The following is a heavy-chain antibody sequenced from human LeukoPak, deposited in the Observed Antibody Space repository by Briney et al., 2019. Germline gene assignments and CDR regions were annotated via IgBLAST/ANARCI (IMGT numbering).Heavy chain of an antibody. CDR3: ARNGDYEGDYFVY. Sequence: GGSLRLSCAASGFTFSSYAMHWVRQAPGKGLEWVANIKQDGSEKYYVDSVKGRFTISRDNAKNSLYLQMNSLRAEDTAVYYCARNGDYEGDYFVYWGQGTLVTVSS. D-gene: IGHD4-17*01. CDR1: GFTFSSYA. V-gene: IGHV3-7*01. J-gene: IGHJ4*02. CDR2: IKQDGSEK.